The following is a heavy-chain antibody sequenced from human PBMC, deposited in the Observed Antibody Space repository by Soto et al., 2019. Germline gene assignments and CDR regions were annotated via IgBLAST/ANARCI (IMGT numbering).Heavy chain of an antibody. CDR1: GFTFSSYS. V-gene: IGHV3-48*01. CDR2: ISSSSSTI. J-gene: IGHJ6*02. CDR3: ARDLSFGYYGMDV. Sequence: EVQLVESGGGLVQPGGSLRLSCAASGFTFSSYSMNWVRQAPGKGLEWVSYISSSSSTIYYGDSVKGRFTISRDNAKNSLYLQMNSLRAEDTAVYYCARDLSFGYYGMDVWGQGTTVIVSS. D-gene: IGHD3-10*01.